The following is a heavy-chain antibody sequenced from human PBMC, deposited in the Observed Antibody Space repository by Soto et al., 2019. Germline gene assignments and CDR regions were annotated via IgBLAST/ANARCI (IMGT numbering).Heavy chain of an antibody. CDR1: GLTFGSYG. CDR3: ARAGQGSNYYYGMDV. V-gene: IGHV3-33*01. D-gene: IGHD4-4*01. CDR2: IWYDGSDK. Sequence: GGSLRLSCAASGLTFGSYGMHWVRQAPGKGLEWVAVIWYDGSDKYYADSVKGRFTISRDNSKNTLYLQMNSLRAEDTAVYYCARAGQGSNYYYGMDVWGQGTTVTVS. J-gene: IGHJ6*02.